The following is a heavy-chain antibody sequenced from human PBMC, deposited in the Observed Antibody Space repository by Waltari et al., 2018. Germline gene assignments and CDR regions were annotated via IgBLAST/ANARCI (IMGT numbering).Heavy chain of an antibody. Sequence: EVQLVESGGGLIQPGGSLRLSCAASGFNVRFNFMAWVRQAPGKGLQWGSFFDTSDTTYYADSVKGRFTISRDTSKNTVFLQMNSLRADDTAVYYCARASIRNVDTPFFGAFQHWGQGTLVSVSS. J-gene: IGHJ1*01. D-gene: IGHD3-16*01. CDR1: GFNVRFNF. CDR2: FDTSDTT. CDR3: ARASIRNVDTPFFGAFQH. V-gene: IGHV3-53*01.